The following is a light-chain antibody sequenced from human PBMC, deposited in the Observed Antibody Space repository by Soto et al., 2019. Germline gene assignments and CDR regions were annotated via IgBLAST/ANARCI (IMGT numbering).Light chain of an antibody. J-gene: IGLJ2*01. CDR1: SSDVGGYNY. CDR3: SSYTSSSPLVV. CDR2: DVS. V-gene: IGLV2-14*01. Sequence: QSVLTQPASVSGSPGQSITISCTGTSSDVGGYNYVSWYQQHPGKAPKLMIYDVSNRPSGVSNRFSGSKSVNTDSLTISGRQAADESDYYCSSYTSSSPLVVFGGGTKLTVL.